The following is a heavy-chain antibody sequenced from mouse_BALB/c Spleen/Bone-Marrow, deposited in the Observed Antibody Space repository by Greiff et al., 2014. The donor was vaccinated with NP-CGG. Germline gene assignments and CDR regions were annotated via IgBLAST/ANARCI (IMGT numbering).Heavy chain of an antibody. Sequence: QVQLQQPGAELVKPGASVKLSCEASGYTFTSYYMYWVKQRPGQGLEWIGGINPSNGGTNFNEKFKSKATLTVDKSSSTAYMQLSSLTSEDSAVYYCTRYGYDPLYAMDYWGQGTSVTVSS. V-gene: IGHV1S81*02. CDR3: TRYGYDPLYAMDY. J-gene: IGHJ4*01. D-gene: IGHD2-3*01. CDR2: INPSNGGT. CDR1: GYTFTSYY.